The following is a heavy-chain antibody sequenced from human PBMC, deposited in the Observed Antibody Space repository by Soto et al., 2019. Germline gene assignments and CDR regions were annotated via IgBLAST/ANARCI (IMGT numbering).Heavy chain of an antibody. D-gene: IGHD1-7*01. CDR1: GFTFSSYA. J-gene: IGHJ2*01. CDR2: ISGSGGST. CDR3: ARRTISGYWYFDL. Sequence: EVQLLESGGGLVQPGGSLRLSCAASGFTFSSYAMSWVRQAPGKGLEWVSAISGSGGSTYYADSVKGRFTISRDNSKNTLYLKMNSLRAEDTAVYYCARRTISGYWYFDLWGRGTLVTVSS. V-gene: IGHV3-23*01.